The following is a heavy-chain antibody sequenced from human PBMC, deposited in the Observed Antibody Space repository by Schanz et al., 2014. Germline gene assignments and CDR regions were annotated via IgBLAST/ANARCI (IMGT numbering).Heavy chain of an antibody. Sequence: QVQLVQSGADVKKPGASVKVSCKASGNTLSAYYIHWVRQAPGQGLEWMGRISPSSGGTNYAQNFQGRVTMTKDTSINTVYMELSTLTSDDTAVYYCARESVSRTRLFDPWGQGTLVTVSS. J-gene: IGHJ5*02. CDR1: GNTLSAYY. CDR3: ARESVSRTRLFDP. V-gene: IGHV1-2*06. D-gene: IGHD3-3*01. CDR2: ISPSSGGT.